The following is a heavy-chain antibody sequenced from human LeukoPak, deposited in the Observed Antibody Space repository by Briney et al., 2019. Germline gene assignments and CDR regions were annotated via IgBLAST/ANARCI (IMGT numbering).Heavy chain of an antibody. D-gene: IGHD1-1*01. J-gene: IGHJ5*01. Sequence: SETLSLTCTVSGGSIRSHSWNWIRQSPGKGLEWIGSINYFGTTTYNPSLKSRVTLSVDTSKNQFSLKLTSVTAADTAVYYCARDIGGDTDGRASYWFASWGQGTLVTVSS. CDR3: ARDIGGDTDGRASYWFAS. V-gene: IGHV4-59*11. CDR2: INYFGTT. CDR1: GGSIRSHS.